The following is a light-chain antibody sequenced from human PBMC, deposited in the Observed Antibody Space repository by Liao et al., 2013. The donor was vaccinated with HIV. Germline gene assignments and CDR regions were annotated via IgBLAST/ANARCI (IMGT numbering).Light chain of an antibody. CDR1: KLGDKY. V-gene: IGLV3-1*01. CDR2: QDN. Sequence: SYELTQPPSVSVSPGQTASITCSGDKLGDKYACWYQQKPGQSPVLVIYQDNKRPSGVPERFSGSNSGPTATLTISGTQSMDEADYYCQAWDSTTARFGGGTKLTVL. J-gene: IGLJ2*01. CDR3: QAWDSTTAR.